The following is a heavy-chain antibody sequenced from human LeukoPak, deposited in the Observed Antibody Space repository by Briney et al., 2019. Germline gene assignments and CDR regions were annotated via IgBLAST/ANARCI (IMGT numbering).Heavy chain of an antibody. D-gene: IGHD2/OR15-2a*01. V-gene: IGHV3-66*01. CDR2: IYAAGNT. Sequence: QTGGSLRLSCAASGFTVSSNYVSWVRQGPGKGLEWVSVIYAAGNTYYADSVKGRFTISRDNSKNTLYLQMSSLRAGDTAVYYCARAIQYRFDPWGQGTLVTVSS. CDR1: GFTVSSNY. CDR3: ARAIQYRFDP. J-gene: IGHJ5*02.